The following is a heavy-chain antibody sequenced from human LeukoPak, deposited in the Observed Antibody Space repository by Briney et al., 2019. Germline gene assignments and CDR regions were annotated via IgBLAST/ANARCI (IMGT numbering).Heavy chain of an antibody. CDR3: ARVGGSNWHPLDY. D-gene: IGHD6-13*01. Sequence: PGGSLRLSCAASGFTLSSHAMHWVRQAPGEGLEWVAAIAYDGSSPHYGDSVKGRFIISRDNSKSALYLQMNSLRVEDTGIYYCARVGGSNWHPLDYWGQGTLATVSS. J-gene: IGHJ4*02. CDR2: IAYDGSSP. V-gene: IGHV3-30-3*01. CDR1: GFTLSSHA.